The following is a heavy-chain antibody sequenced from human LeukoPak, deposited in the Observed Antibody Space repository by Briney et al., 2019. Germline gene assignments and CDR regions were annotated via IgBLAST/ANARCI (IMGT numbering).Heavy chain of an antibody. D-gene: IGHD3-3*01. J-gene: IGHJ6*03. CDR1: GGSISTHS. V-gene: IGHV4-4*07. CDR3: ARAILESLENYYYMEV. Sequence: SETLSLTCSVSGGSISTHSWHWIRQSAEKGLEWIGRTHISGSTNKNPSLKSRVTMSLDTSKNQFSLRLSSVTAADTAVYYCARAILESLENYYYMEVRGKGTTVTVSS. CDR2: THISGST.